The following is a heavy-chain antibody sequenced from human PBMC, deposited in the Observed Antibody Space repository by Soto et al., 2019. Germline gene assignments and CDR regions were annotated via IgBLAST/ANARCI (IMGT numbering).Heavy chain of an antibody. CDR1: GFTFDDYT. CDR3: VKGSDLPKGPFDY. Sequence: EVQLVESGGVVVQPGGSLRLSCAASGFTFDDYTMHWVRQAPGKGLECVSFISWDGSSTYYAHSVKGRFTISRDNSKNSLFLQMNSLSVEDTALYYCVKGSDLPKGPFDYWGQGTLVTVSS. J-gene: IGHJ4*02. CDR2: ISWDGSST. V-gene: IGHV3-43*01.